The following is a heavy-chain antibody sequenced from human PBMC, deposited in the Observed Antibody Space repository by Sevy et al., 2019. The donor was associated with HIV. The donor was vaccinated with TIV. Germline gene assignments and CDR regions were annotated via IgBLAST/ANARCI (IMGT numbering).Heavy chain of an antibody. Sequence: GGSLRLSYTASEFTFGDFAMSWVRQAPGKGLEWVGFIRSKAYGGTSEYAASVKGRFSISRDDSKSIAYLQMNSLKTEDTAVYYCTRGPRRSGYDPSYYYYLDVWGKGTTVTVSS. J-gene: IGHJ6*03. V-gene: IGHV3-49*04. CDR2: IRSKAYGGTS. D-gene: IGHD3-3*01. CDR3: TRGPRRSGYDPSYYYYLDV. CDR1: EFTFGDFA.